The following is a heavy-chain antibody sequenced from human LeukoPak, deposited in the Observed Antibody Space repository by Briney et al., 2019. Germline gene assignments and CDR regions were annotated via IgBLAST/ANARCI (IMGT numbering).Heavy chain of an antibody. CDR1: EYSFTDYW. CDR2: IYPSDSDT. D-gene: IGHD1-26*01. Sequence: GESLKISCKGSEYSFTDYWIGWVRQMPGKGLEWMGMIYPSDSDTTYSPSFQGQVTISADKSISTAYLQWRSLKASDTAMYYCARRRYSGSPNWFDPWGQGTLVTVSS. J-gene: IGHJ5*02. CDR3: ARRRYSGSPNWFDP. V-gene: IGHV5-51*01.